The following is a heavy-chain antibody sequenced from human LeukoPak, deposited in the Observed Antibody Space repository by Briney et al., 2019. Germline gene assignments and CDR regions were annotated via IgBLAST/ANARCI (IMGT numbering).Heavy chain of an antibody. CDR3: AREYTPHYYDSSGKFDY. CDR2: IKTDGTIT. Sequence: GGSLRLSCAASGFTLSNYWMHWVRQAPGEGLVWVSRIKTDGTITNYADSVKGRFTISRDNAKNTLYLQMNSLRVEDTAVYYCAREYTPHYYDSSGKFDYWGQGTLVTVSS. D-gene: IGHD3-22*01. CDR1: GFTLSNYW. J-gene: IGHJ4*02. V-gene: IGHV3-74*01.